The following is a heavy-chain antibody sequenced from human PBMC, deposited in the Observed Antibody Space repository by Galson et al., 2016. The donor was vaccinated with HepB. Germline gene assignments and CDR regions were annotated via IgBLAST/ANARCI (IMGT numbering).Heavy chain of an antibody. D-gene: IGHD3-10*01. J-gene: IGHJ4*02. CDR2: IIPIFGTT. Sequence: SVKVSCKASGDTFSTYAISWVRQTPGKGPEWMGGIIPIFGTTYYAQRFQGRVMITADESTSTAYMQLSSLRSEDTAVYYCARDTMVGGAKMDYWGQGTLVTVSS. V-gene: IGHV1-69*13. CDR1: GDTFSTYA. CDR3: ARDTMVGGAKMDY.